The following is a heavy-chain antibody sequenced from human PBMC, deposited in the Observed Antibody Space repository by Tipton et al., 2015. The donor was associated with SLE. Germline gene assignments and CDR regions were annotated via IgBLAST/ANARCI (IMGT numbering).Heavy chain of an antibody. D-gene: IGHD2-2*01. CDR2: INHSGST. V-gene: IGHV4-34*01. CDR1: GGSFSGYY. CDR3: ARHAEIPVMRYGMDV. J-gene: IGHJ6*02. Sequence: TLSLTCAVYGGSFSGYYWSWIRQPPGKGLEWIGEINHSGSTNYNPSLKSRVTISVDTSKNQFSLKLSSVTAADTAVYYCARHAEIPVMRYGMDVWGQGTTVSVSS.